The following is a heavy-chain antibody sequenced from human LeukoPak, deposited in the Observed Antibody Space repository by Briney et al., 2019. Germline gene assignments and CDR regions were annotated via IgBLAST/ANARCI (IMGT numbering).Heavy chain of an antibody. Sequence: GGSLRLSCAASGFTFDDYAMHWVRQAPGKGLEWVSGISWNSGSIGYADSVKGRFTISRDNAKNSLYLQMNSLRAEDTAVYYCAKDLGHMVRGVMLPLVYYYYYGMDVWGQGTTVTVSS. CDR3: AKDLGHMVRGVMLPLVYYYYYGMDV. D-gene: IGHD3-10*01. V-gene: IGHV3-9*01. CDR2: ISWNSGSI. J-gene: IGHJ6*02. CDR1: GFTFDDYA.